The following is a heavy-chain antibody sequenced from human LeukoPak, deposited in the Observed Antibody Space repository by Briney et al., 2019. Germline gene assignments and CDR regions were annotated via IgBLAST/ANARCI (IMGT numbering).Heavy chain of an antibody. Sequence: PGGSLRLSCAASGFTFSSYAMSWVRQAPGKGLEWVSAISGSGGSTYYADSVKGRFTISRDNSKNTLYLQMNSLRAEDTAVYYCAKDLEYSSSSVHPTFDYWGQGTLVTVSS. J-gene: IGHJ4*02. CDR1: GFTFSSYA. CDR3: AKDLEYSSSSVHPTFDY. V-gene: IGHV3-23*01. CDR2: ISGSGGST. D-gene: IGHD6-6*01.